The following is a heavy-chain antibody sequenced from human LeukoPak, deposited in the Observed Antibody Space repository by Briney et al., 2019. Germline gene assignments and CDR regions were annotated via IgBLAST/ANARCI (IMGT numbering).Heavy chain of an antibody. V-gene: IGHV1-69*05. CDR2: IIPIFGTA. CDR1: GGTFSSYA. Sequence: ASVKVSCKASGGTFSSYAISWVRQAPGQGLEWMGGIIPIFGTANYAQKFQGRVTITTDESTSTAYMELSSLRSEDTAVYYCARGTNCTNGVCYNWFDPWGQGTLVTVSS. J-gene: IGHJ5*02. CDR3: ARGTNCTNGVCYNWFDP. D-gene: IGHD2-8*01.